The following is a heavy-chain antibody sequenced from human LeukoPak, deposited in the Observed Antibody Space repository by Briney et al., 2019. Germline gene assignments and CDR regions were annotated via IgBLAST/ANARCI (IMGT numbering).Heavy chain of an antibody. J-gene: IGHJ4*02. CDR2: YDPEDDER. Sequence: GASVKVSFMAFGHTLRDLSIHWVRQAPGKGLEWMGGYDPEDDERIYSEKFLGRVTLTEDTSTDTAYMELTSLRSDDTAVYYCSTETAGNYWGQGNQVSVSS. V-gene: IGHV1-24*01. D-gene: IGHD1-14*01. CDR1: GHTLRDLS. CDR3: STETAGNY.